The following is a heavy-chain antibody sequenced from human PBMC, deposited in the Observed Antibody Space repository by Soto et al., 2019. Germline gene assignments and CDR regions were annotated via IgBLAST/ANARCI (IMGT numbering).Heavy chain of an antibody. CDR2: IWYDGSNK. CDR1: GFTFSSYG. J-gene: IGHJ6*02. V-gene: IGHV3-33*01. Sequence: GGSLRLSCAASGFTFSSYGMHWVRQAPGKGLEWVAVIWYDGSNKYYADSVKGRFTISRDNSKNTLYLQMNSLRAEDTAVYYCARGGPSERLVEKYIYYYYGMDIWGQGTTVTVSS. CDR3: ARGGPSERLVEKYIYYYYGMDI. D-gene: IGHD6-6*01.